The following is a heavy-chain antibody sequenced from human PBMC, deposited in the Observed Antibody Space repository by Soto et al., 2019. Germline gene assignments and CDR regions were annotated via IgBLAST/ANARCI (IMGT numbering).Heavy chain of an antibody. V-gene: IGHV1-46*01. Sequence: QVQLMQSGAEVKKPGASVKVSCKASGDTFTEYYIHWVRQAPGQGLEWMGTVNPSGGHTTYAQHFLGSVTMAMDAATSTLYMERTSLTSEDTAVYYCARGGHVVVVTAALDYWGQGTLVTVSS. CDR2: VNPSGGHT. J-gene: IGHJ4*02. D-gene: IGHD2-21*02. CDR3: ARGGHVVVVTAALDY. CDR1: GDTFTEYY.